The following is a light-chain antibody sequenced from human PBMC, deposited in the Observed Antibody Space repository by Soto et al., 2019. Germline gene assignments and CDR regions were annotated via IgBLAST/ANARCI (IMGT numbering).Light chain of an antibody. CDR3: QQYHNWPVT. CDR2: GAS. Sequence: EIVMTQSPATLSVSPGEGATFSCRASQSVSTRLAWYQHKPGQAPRLLISGASTGATGIPPRFSGSGSGTDFTLTVNSLQSEDIAVYYCQQYHNWPVTFGGGTKVDIK. J-gene: IGKJ4*01. V-gene: IGKV3-15*01. CDR1: QSVSTR.